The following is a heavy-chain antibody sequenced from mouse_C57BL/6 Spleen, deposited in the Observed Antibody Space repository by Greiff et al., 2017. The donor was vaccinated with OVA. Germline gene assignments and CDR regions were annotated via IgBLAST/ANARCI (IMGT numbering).Heavy chain of an antibody. Sequence: QVQLQQSGAELVKPGASVKMSCKASGYTFTSYWITWVKQRPGQGLEWIGDIYPGSGSTNYNEKFKSKATLTVDTSSSTAYMQLSSLTSEDSAVYYCARWDSYVGDDYWGQGTTLTVSS. CDR1: GYTFTSYW. V-gene: IGHV1-55*01. D-gene: IGHD1-1*01. J-gene: IGHJ2*01. CDR3: ARWDSYVGDDY. CDR2: IYPGSGST.